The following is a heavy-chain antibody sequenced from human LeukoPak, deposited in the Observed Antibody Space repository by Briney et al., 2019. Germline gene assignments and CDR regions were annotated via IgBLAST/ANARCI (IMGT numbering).Heavy chain of an antibody. CDR2: ISGSGAGT. CDR1: GFTFSNYA. V-gene: IGHV3-23*01. Sequence: GSLRLSCAASGFTFSNYAMSWVRQAPGKGLEWVSSISGSGAGTYYADSVKGRFTISRDNSKNTLYLQMSSLRAADTAVYYCATRTLYCSTSRCYLDYWGRGTLVTVSS. J-gene: IGHJ4*02. D-gene: IGHD2-2*01. CDR3: ATRTLYCSTSRCYLDY.